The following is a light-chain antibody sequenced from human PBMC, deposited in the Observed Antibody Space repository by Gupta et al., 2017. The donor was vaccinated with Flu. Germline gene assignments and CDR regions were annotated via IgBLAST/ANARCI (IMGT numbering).Light chain of an antibody. J-gene: IGLJ2*01. CDR1: SSDVGGYNY. CDR3: SAYTSSVVV. Sequence: SAPTQPASVSGSPGQSITNSCTGTSSDVGGYNYVSWYQQPPGKAPKLMIYEVRNRPTGVSNRFSGSKSGNTAPLAISGLQAEDEDDYYCSAYTSSVVVFGGGTKLTVL. V-gene: IGLV2-14*01. CDR2: EVR.